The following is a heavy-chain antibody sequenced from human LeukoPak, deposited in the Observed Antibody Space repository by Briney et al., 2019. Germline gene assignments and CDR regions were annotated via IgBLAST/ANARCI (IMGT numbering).Heavy chain of an antibody. Sequence: GGSLRLSCAASGFTFRDYTMNWVRQSPGKGLEWVAAISGSGSNTYYADYVKGRFTISRDNSKNTLYLRMNSLRAEDAAVYYCGKKTGYSSGWYLESWGQGTLVTVSS. CDR1: GFTFRDYT. V-gene: IGHV3-23*01. D-gene: IGHD6-19*01. CDR2: ISGSGSNT. J-gene: IGHJ4*02. CDR3: GKKTGYSSGWYLES.